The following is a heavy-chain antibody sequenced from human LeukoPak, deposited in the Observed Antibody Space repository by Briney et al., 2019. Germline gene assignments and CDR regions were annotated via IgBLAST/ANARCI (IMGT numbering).Heavy chain of an antibody. D-gene: IGHD1-26*01. CDR3: AKTRSGSFHVIYFDY. J-gene: IGHJ4*02. CDR2: ISFDGSDK. V-gene: IGHV3-30*04. CDR1: GFTFSSYA. Sequence: GRSLRLSCAASGFTFSSYAMHWVRQAPGKGLEWVAVISFDGSDKYYADSVKGRFTISRDNSKNTLFLQMNSLRAEDTAVYYCAKTRSGSFHVIYFDYWGQGTLVTVSS.